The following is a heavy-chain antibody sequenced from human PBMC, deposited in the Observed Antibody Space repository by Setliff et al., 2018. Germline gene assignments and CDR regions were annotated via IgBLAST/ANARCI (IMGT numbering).Heavy chain of an antibody. CDR2: IIPITGTT. CDR3: ARGSIVGPTRGDFDF. CDR1: GGTLTTFTTYS. D-gene: IGHD1-26*01. V-gene: IGHV1-69*16. Sequence: SVKVSCKASGGTLTTFTTYSLIWVRQAPGQGLEWMGGIIPITGTTNYAQRFPGRITISTDESSSTVYMEMSRLKSEDTAVYYCARGSIVGPTRGDFDFWGLGTLVTVSS. J-gene: IGHJ4*02.